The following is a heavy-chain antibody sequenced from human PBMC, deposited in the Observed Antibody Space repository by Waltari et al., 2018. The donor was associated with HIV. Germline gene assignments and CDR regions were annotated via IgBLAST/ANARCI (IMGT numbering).Heavy chain of an antibody. CDR1: GGSISSGGYY. Sequence: QVQLLESGTGLVKPSQTLSLTCTVSGGSISSGGYYWSWIRKHPGKGLEWIGYIYYSGNAYYNPSLKTRATISGDTSKNQFSLTLRSVTAADTAVYNCARDSPAGFEYWGQGTLVTVSS. CDR2: IYYSGNA. V-gene: IGHV4-31*03. J-gene: IGHJ4*02. D-gene: IGHD2-2*01. CDR3: ARDSPAGFEY.